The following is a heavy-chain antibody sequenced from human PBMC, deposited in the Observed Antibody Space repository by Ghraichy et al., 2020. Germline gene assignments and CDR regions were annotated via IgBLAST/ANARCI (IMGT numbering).Heavy chain of an antibody. Sequence: SGPTLVKPTQTLTLTCTFSGFSLSTSGVGVGWIRQPPGKALEWLALIYWNDDKRYSPSLKSRLTITKDTSKNQVVLTMTNMDPVDTATYYCAHLPGFLYDILAGYYGRYWFDPWGQGTLVTVSS. J-gene: IGHJ5*02. CDR2: IYWNDDK. CDR3: AHLPGFLYDILAGYYGRYWFDP. D-gene: IGHD3-9*01. V-gene: IGHV2-5*01. CDR1: GFSLSTSGVG.